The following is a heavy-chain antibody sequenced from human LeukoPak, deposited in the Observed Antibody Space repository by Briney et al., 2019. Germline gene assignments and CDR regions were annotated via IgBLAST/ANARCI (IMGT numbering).Heavy chain of an antibody. CDR2: ISSSSSYI. Sequence: GGSLRLSCAASGLTFSRYSMNWVRQAPGKGLEWVSSISSSSSYIYYADSVKGRFTISRDNAKNSLSLQMNSLRAEDTALYYCAKAHVPTMIRGVVSSDWGQGTLVTVSS. CDR1: GLTFSRYS. V-gene: IGHV3-21*04. D-gene: IGHD3-10*01. CDR3: AKAHVPTMIRGVVSSD. J-gene: IGHJ4*02.